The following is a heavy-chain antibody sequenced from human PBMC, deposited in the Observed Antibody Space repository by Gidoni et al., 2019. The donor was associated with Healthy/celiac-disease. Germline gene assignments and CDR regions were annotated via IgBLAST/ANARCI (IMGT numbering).Heavy chain of an antibody. Sequence: QVQLVQSGAEVKKPGASVQVSCKASGYTFTGYYMHWVRQAPGQGLEWMGWINPTSGGTNYAQKLQGRVTMTRDTSISTAYMELSRRRSYDTAVYYCARDRVGGTESFDYWGQGTLVTVSS. CDR3: ARDRVGGTESFDY. J-gene: IGHJ4*02. D-gene: IGHD2-15*01. V-gene: IGHV1-2*02. CDR2: INPTSGGT. CDR1: GYTFTGYY.